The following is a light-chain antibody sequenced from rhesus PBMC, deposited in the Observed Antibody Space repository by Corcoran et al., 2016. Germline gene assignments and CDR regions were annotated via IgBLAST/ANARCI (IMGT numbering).Light chain of an antibody. CDR2: TAS. CDR1: QGIRNH. Sequence: DIQMTQSPSSLSASVGDRVTISCRASQGIRNHLNWYQQKPGKGPKRLIYTASTLESGVPSRFSGSGSGTDFNLTISSRQPEDFATYYCLQYNSDPPTFGQGTKVEMK. J-gene: IGKJ1*01. CDR3: LQYNSDPPT. V-gene: IGKV1-43*02.